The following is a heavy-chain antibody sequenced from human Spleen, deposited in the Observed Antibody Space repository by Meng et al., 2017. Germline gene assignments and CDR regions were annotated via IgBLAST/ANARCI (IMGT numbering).Heavy chain of an antibody. Sequence: QGQLVKSGAEVKKPGSSVKVSCKASGDIFSSYVIAWVRQAPGQGLEWMGGIIPMYGATNYAQKLQGRVTITADESTSTAYMELSSLRSEDTAMYFCARVHRDGFIYYHFDYWGQGTLVTVSS. J-gene: IGHJ4*02. V-gene: IGHV1-69*01. CDR1: GDIFSSYV. CDR3: ARVHRDGFIYYHFDY. CDR2: IIPMYGAT. D-gene: IGHD5-24*01.